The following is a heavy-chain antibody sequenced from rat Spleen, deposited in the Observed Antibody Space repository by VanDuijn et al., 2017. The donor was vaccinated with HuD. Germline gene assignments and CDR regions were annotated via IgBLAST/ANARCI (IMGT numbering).Heavy chain of an antibody. V-gene: IGHV2-72*01. J-gene: IGHJ3*01. CDR2: IWGGGST. Sequence: QVQLKESGPGLVQPSETLSLTCTVSGFSLTVNGVGWVRQPLGKGLVWMGTIWGGGSTNYNSALKSRLSISKDTSKSQVFLKMNRLQTGDTATYYCAREGGSSSWFAYWGQGTLVTVSS. D-gene: IGHD1-2*01. CDR1: GFSLTVNG. CDR3: AREGGSSSWFAY.